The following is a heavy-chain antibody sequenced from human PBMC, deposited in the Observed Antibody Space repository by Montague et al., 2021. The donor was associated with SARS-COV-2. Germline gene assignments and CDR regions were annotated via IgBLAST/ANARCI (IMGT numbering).Heavy chain of an antibody. D-gene: IGHD3-10*01. J-gene: IGHJ4*02. CDR1: GFTFSSYG. CDR3: ARDLITMVRGVILESDY. Sequence: SLRLSCAASGFTFSSYGMHWVRQAPGKGLEWVAVIWYDGSNKYYADSVKGRFTISRDNSKNTLYLQMNNLRAEDTAVYYCARDLITMVRGVILESDYWGQGTLVTVSS. CDR2: IWYDGSNK. V-gene: IGHV3-33*01.